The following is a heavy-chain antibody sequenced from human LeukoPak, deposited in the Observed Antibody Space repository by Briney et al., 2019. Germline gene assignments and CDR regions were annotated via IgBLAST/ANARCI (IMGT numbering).Heavy chain of an antibody. CDR2: MNPNSGNT. CDR3: ASPPKKSGGGRMYPLAEQKETNSYSSGMDV. V-gene: IGHV1-8*01. D-gene: IGHD3-3*02. Sequence: ASVKVSCKASGYTFTSYDINWVRQATGQGLEWMGWMNPNSGNTGYAQKFQGRVTMTRNTSISTAYMELSSLRSEDTAVYYCASPPKKSGGGRMYPLAEQKETNSYSSGMDVWGPGTPVTVSS. J-gene: IGHJ6*02. CDR1: GYTFTSYD.